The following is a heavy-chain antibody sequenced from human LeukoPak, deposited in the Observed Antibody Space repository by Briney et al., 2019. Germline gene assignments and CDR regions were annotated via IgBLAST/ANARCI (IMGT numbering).Heavy chain of an antibody. V-gene: IGHV3-49*04. J-gene: IGHJ5*02. CDR3: TRSVRYYDILTGYYDNWFDP. CDR2: IRSKAYGGTT. D-gene: IGHD3-9*01. CDR1: GFTFGDYA. Sequence: PGGSLRLPCTASGFTFGDYAVSWVRQAPGKGLEWVGFIRSKAYGGTTEYAASVKGRFTISRDDSKSIAYLQMNSLKTEDTAVYYCTRSVRYYDILTGYYDNWFDPWGQGTLVTVSS.